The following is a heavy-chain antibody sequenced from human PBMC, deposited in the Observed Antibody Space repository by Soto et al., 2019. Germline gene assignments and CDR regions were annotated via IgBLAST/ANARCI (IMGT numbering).Heavy chain of an antibody. V-gene: IGHV1-18*04. D-gene: IGHD4-17*01. CDR1: GYTFTSYG. Sequence: EASVKVSCTASGYTFTSYGISWVRQAPGQGLEWMGWISAYNGNTNYAQKLQGRVTMTTDTSTSTAYMELRSLRSDDTAVYYCASGPPVTPRWADEWGQGSLVTVSS. CDR2: ISAYNGNT. CDR3: ASGPPVTPRWADE. J-gene: IGHJ4*02.